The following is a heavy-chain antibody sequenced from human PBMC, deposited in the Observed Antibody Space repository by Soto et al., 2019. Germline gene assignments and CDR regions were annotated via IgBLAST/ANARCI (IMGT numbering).Heavy chain of an antibody. D-gene: IGHD2-2*02. CDR2: ISSSGSTV. CDR3: ASRNTGGFDY. V-gene: IGHV3-48*03. Sequence: VGSLRLSCAASGFTFSSYEVNWVRQAPGKGLEWVSYISSSGSTVYYADSVKGRFTISRDNAKNSLYLQMNSLRVEDTAVYYCASRNTGGFDYWGQGTLVTVS. J-gene: IGHJ4*02. CDR1: GFTFSSYE.